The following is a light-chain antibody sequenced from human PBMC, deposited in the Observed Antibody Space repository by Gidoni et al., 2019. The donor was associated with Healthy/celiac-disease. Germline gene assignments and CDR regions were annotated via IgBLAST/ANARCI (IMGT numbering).Light chain of an antibody. J-gene: IGKJ1*01. CDR3: QQYYSTPPT. V-gene: IGKV4-1*01. CDR2: WAS. Sequence: DITMTQSPDALAASLGERATINCKSSQSVLYSSNNKNYLAWYQHKPGQPPKLLIYWASTRESGVPDRFSGSGSGTDFTLTISSLQAEDVAVYYCQQYYSTPPTFGQGTKVEIK. CDR1: QSVLYSSNNKNY.